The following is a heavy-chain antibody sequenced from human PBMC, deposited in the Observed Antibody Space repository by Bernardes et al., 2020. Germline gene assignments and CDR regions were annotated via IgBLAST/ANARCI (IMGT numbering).Heavy chain of an antibody. CDR3: AHRRGSNWFDP. D-gene: IGHD3-10*01. V-gene: IGHV2-5*02. Sequence: SDPTLVKPTQTLTLTCTFSGFSLSTSAVGVGWIRQPPGKALEWLALIYWDDDKRYSPSLKTRLTITKDTSKNQVVLTMTNMDPVDTATYYCAHRRGSNWFDPWGQGTLVTVSS. J-gene: IGHJ5*02. CDR2: IYWDDDK. CDR1: GFSLSTSAVG.